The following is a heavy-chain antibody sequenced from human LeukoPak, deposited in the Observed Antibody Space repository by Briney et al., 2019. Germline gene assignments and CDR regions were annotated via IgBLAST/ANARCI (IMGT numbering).Heavy chain of an antibody. J-gene: IGHJ3*01. CDR1: RDTFTRCA. CDR3: ARDPGAPVRAFDV. CDR2: VTPIDGTA. V-gene: IGHV1-69*13. Sequence: SVKVSCKSSRDTFTRCAFSWVRQAPGQGLEWIGGVTPIDGTANFVQKFQGRVTITADESTSTAYMELSSLRSEDTAIYYCARDPGAPVRAFDVWGQGTMVTVSS. D-gene: IGHD3-10*01.